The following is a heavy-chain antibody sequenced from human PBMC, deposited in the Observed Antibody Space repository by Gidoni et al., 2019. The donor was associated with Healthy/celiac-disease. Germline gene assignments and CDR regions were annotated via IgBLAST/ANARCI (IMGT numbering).Heavy chain of an antibody. D-gene: IGHD4-17*01. CDR3: ARDLTVTTPDFDY. V-gene: IGHV3-21*01. J-gene: IGHJ4*02. CDR2: ISSSSSYI. CDR1: GFTFSSYR. Sequence: EVQLVESGGGLVKPGGSLRLSCAASGFTFSSYRMNWVRQAPGKGLEWVSDISSSSSYIYYADSVKGRFTISRDNAKNSLYLQMNSLRAEDTAVYYCARDLTVTTPDFDYWGQGTLVTVSS.